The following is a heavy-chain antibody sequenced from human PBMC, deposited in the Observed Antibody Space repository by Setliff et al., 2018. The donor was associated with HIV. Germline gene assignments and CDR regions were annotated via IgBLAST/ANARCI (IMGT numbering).Heavy chain of an antibody. CDR2: IVPGDGST. V-gene: IGHV1-69*13. Sequence: ASVKVSCKASGYTFTNYDINWVRQAPGQGPEWMGGIVPGDGSTKYAQKVHDRLTFSADESTTTVYMELSNLRSDDTAVYYCTNRGGSGTNVGNWFDPWGQGTLVTVSS. CDR1: GYTFTNYD. D-gene: IGHD3-10*01. CDR3: TNRGGSGTNVGNWFDP. J-gene: IGHJ5*02.